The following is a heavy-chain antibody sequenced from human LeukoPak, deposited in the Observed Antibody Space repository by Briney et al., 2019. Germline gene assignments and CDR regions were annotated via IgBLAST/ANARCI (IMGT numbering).Heavy chain of an antibody. V-gene: IGHV4-31*03. CDR2: IYYSGST. J-gene: IGHJ4*02. D-gene: IGHD3-22*01. Sequence: PSETLSLTCTVSGGSISSGGYYWSWIRQHPGKGLEWIGYIYYSGSTYYNPSLKSRVTISVDTSKNRFSLKLSSVTAADTAVYYCARGVDSSGYYLGDSEFDYWGQGTLVTVSS. CDR1: GGSISSGGYY. CDR3: ARGVDSSGYYLGDSEFDY.